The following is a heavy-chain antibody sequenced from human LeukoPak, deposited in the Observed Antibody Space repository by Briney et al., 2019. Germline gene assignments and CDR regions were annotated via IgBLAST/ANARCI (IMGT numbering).Heavy chain of an antibody. Sequence: PTGGSLRLSCAASGFTFSSYAMHWVRQAPGKGLEWVAVISYGGSNKFYADSVKGRFTLSRDNSKNTLYLQMNSLRIEDTAVYYCGRGSVGFGELNYWGQGTLVTVSS. D-gene: IGHD3-10*01. J-gene: IGHJ4*02. CDR1: GFTFSSYA. CDR2: ISYGGSNK. V-gene: IGHV3-30-3*01. CDR3: GRGSVGFGELNY.